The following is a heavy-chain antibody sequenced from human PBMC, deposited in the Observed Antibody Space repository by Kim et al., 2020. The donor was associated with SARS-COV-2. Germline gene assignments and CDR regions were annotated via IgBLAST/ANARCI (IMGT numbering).Heavy chain of an antibody. J-gene: IGHJ6*02. CDR2: FDPEDGET. V-gene: IGHV1-24*01. D-gene: IGHD6-13*01. CDR3: ATLRQYSSSWYEYHYYGMDV. Sequence: ASVKVSCKVSGYTLTELSMHWVRQAPGKGLEWMGGFDPEDGETIYAQKFQGRVTMTEDTSTDTAYMELSSLRSEYTAVYYCATLRQYSSSWYEYHYYGMDVWGQGTTVTVSS. CDR1: GYTLTELS.